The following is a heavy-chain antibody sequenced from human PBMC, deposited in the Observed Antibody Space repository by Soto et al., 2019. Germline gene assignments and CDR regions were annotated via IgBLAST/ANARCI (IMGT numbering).Heavy chain of an antibody. Sequence: GASVKVSCKASGYTFFTYDISWVRQAPGQGLEWMGWISTYSGDTKYAQKFQGRVTMTTDTPTTTAYLELRSLRSDDTAVYYCARHHGPTTSENWFDPWGQGTLVTVSS. CDR3: ARHHGPTTSENWFDP. J-gene: IGHJ5*02. CDR1: GYTFFTYD. CDR2: ISTYSGDT. D-gene: IGHD5-12*01. V-gene: IGHV1-18*01.